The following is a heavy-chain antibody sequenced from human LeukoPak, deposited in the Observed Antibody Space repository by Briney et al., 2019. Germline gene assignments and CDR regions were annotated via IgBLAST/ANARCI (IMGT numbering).Heavy chain of an antibody. Sequence: PSETLSLTCTVSGGSISSYYWSWIRQPPGKGLEWIGYIYTSGSTNYHPSLKSRVTISVDTSNNQFSLKLSSVTAADTAVYYCARHKSSTSSTGSAFDIWGQGTIVTVSS. CDR1: GGSISSYY. D-gene: IGHD2-2*01. V-gene: IGHV4-4*09. CDR2: IYTSGST. J-gene: IGHJ3*02. CDR3: ARHKSSTSSTGSAFDI.